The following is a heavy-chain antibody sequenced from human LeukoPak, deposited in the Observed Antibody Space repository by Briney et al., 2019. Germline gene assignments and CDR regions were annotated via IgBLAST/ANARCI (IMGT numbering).Heavy chain of an antibody. CDR1: GGSISSYY. CDR3: ARDGRDGYNTRAPPYGMDV. V-gene: IGHV4-4*07. J-gene: IGHJ6*02. Sequence: SETLSLTCTVPGGSISSYYWSWIRQPAGKGLEWISRIYTSGSTNYNPSLKSRVTMSVDTSKNQFSLKLSSVTAADTAVYYCARDGRDGYNTRAPPYGMDVWGQGTTVTVSS. CDR2: IYTSGST. D-gene: IGHD5-24*01.